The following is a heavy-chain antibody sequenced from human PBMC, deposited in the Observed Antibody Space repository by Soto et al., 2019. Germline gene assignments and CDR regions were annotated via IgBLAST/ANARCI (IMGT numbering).Heavy chain of an antibody. D-gene: IGHD1-1*01. CDR3: TRDRNWQLDDK. CDR1: GFAFRTHW. CDR2: INGDGSIT. V-gene: IGHV3-74*01. Sequence: EEQLVESGGGLVQPGGSLRLSCAASGFAFRTHWMHWVRQAPGKGLVWVSHINGDGSITSYADFVEGRFTISRDNAKNTLYLQMNSLRAEDTAVYFCTRDRNWQLDDKWGQGTLVSVSS. J-gene: IGHJ4*02.